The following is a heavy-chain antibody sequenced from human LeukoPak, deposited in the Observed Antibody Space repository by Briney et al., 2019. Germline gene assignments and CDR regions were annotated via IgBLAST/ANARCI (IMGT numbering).Heavy chain of an antibody. CDR3: ARDLGYYDSSGFP. CDR1: GFTFSNYE. Sequence: PGGSLRLSCATSGFTFSNYEMSWVRQTPGKGLEWVSYISSSGSSTYYADSVKGRFTISRDNAKNSLFLQMNSLRAEDTAVYYCARDLGYYDSSGFPWGQGTMVTVSS. J-gene: IGHJ3*01. V-gene: IGHV3-48*03. D-gene: IGHD3-22*01. CDR2: ISSSGSST.